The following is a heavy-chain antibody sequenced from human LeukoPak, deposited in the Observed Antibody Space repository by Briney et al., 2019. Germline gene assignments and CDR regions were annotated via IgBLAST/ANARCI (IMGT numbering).Heavy chain of an antibody. Sequence: GGSLRLSCAASGFTFNSYWMNWVRQAPGKGLEWVANIKQDGTEKYYVDSVKGRFTISRDNAKNSLYPQMNSLRAEDTAIYYCARGGYDWGQGTLVTVSS. V-gene: IGHV3-7*01. CDR1: GFTFNSYW. CDR3: ARGGYD. CDR2: IKQDGTEK. D-gene: IGHD5-12*01. J-gene: IGHJ4*02.